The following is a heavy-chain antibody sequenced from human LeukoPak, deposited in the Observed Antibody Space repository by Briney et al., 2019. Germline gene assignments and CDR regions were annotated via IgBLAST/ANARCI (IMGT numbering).Heavy chain of an antibody. CDR1: GDIFKTNG. J-gene: IGHJ3*01. CDR3: ARYYGDYSDGFDV. V-gene: IGHV1-69*10. D-gene: IGHD4-11*01. CDR2: TVPVSRIT. Sequence: ASVKVSCKATGDIFKTNGLSWVRQAPGQGLEWMGRTVPVSRITDYAQKFQGRLTIVADKSTSTVYMELTGLTSMDTATYYCARYYGDYSDGFDVWGQGTMVTVSS.